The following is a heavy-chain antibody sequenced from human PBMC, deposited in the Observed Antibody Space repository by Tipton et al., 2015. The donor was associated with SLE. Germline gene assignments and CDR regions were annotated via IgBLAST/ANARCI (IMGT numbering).Heavy chain of an antibody. Sequence: TLSLTCTVSGGSIRSYYWTWIRQPPGKRLEWIAYIYHSGITNYNPSLQSRVTISVDRSKNQFSLKLSSVTAADTAVYYCARDLHGGYRGGAFDIWGHGTMVTVSS. CDR1: GGSIRSYY. CDR2: IYHSGIT. D-gene: IGHD5-12*01. CDR3: ARDLHGGYRGGAFDI. J-gene: IGHJ3*02. V-gene: IGHV4-59*12.